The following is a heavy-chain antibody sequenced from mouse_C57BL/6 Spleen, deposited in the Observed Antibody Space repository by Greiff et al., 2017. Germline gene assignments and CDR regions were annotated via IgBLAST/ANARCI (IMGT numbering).Heavy chain of an antibody. D-gene: IGHD1-1*01. CDR1: GYTFTSYW. CDR3: ARPPNYYGSSYWYFDV. J-gene: IGHJ1*03. CDR2: IDPSDSYT. Sequence: VQLQQPGAELVMPGASVKLSCKASGYTFTSYWMHWVKQRPGQGLEWIGEIDPSDSYTNYNQKFKGKSTLTVDKSSSTAYMQLSSLTSEDSAVYYCARPPNYYGSSYWYFDVWGTGTTVTVSS. V-gene: IGHV1-69*01.